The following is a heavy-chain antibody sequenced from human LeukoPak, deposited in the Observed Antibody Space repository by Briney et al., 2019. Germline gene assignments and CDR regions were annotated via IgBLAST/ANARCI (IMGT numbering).Heavy chain of an antibody. V-gene: IGHV4-34*01. CDR3: ARGRIKYCSGGSRYSGSGWFDP. CDR2: INHSGST. D-gene: IGHD2-15*01. Sequence: SETLSLTCAVYGGSSSGYYWSWIRQPPGKGLEWIGEINHSGSTNYNPSLKSRVTISVDTSKNQFSLKLSSVTAADTAVYYCARGRIKYCSGGSRYSGSGWFDPWGQGTLVTVSS. CDR1: GGSSSGYY. J-gene: IGHJ5*02.